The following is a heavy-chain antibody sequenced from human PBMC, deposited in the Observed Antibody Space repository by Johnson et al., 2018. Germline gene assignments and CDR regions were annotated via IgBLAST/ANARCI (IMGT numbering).Heavy chain of an antibody. V-gene: IGHV1-69*12. CDR3: ARVGGTPQGRDFDC. J-gene: IGHJ4*02. CDR2: IIPLFGSA. D-gene: IGHD1-7*01. Sequence: QVQLVQSGAELKKPGSSVKVSCKASGGSFSSLSINWVRQAPGQGLEWMGSIIPLFGSANSAQKFQGRVTITADESTSTAHMELSSLTSDDTAVYYCARVGGTPQGRDFDCWGQGTLVAVSS. CDR1: GGSFSSLS.